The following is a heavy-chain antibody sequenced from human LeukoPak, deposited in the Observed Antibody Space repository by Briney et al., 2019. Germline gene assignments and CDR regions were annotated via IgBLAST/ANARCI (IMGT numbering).Heavy chain of an antibody. J-gene: IGHJ3*02. CDR3: ARHKYDYYDSSGYPYAFDI. D-gene: IGHD3-22*01. CDR1: GGSISSSSYY. CDR2: IYYSGST. V-gene: IGHV4-39*01. Sequence: SETLSLTCTVSGGSISSSSYYWGWIRQPPGKGLEWIGSIYYSGSTYYNPSLKSRVTISVDTSKNQFSLKLSSVTAADTAVYYCARHKYDYYDSSGYPYAFDIWGQGTMVTVSS.